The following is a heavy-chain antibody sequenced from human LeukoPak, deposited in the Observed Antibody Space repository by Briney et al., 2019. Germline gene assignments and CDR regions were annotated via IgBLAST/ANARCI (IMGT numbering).Heavy chain of an antibody. CDR2: ISSSGGST. V-gene: IGHV3-23*01. Sequence: GGSLRLSCAASGFTVRDNYMSWVRQAPGKGLEWVSAISSSGGSTYYADSVKGRFTISRDTSKNTLYLQMNTLRAEDTAVYYCAKDRPPNWGYYFDYWGQGTLVTVSS. CDR3: AKDRPPNWGYYFDY. J-gene: IGHJ4*02. D-gene: IGHD7-27*01. CDR1: GFTVRDNY.